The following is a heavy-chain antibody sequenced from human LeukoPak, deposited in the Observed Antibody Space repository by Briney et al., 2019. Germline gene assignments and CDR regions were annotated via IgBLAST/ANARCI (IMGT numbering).Heavy chain of an antibody. J-gene: IGHJ4*02. D-gene: IGHD3-3*01. Sequence: GSLRLSCAASGFTFSDYYMSWIRQAPGKGLEWVSYISSSGSTIYYADSVKGRFTISRDNSKNTLYLQVNSLRAEDTAVYHCAKKSPIFGVVIPLFDYWGQGTLVSVSS. CDR3: AKKSPIFGVVIPLFDY. CDR1: GFTFSDYY. V-gene: IGHV3-11*01. CDR2: ISSSGSTI.